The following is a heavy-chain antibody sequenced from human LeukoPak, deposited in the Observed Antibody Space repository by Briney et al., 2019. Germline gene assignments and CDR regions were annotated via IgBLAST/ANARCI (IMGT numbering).Heavy chain of an antibody. J-gene: IGHJ6*03. CDR1: GGSISSYY. CDR2: IYYSGST. Sequence: PSETLSLTCTVSGGSISSYYWSWIRQPPGKGLEWIGYIYYSGSTYYNPSLKSRVTISVDTSKNQFSLKLSSVTAADTAVYYCARVGRYYDSSGYYYYYYYYMDVWGKGTTVTVSS. V-gene: IGHV4-30-4*08. CDR3: ARVGRYYDSSGYYYYYYYYMDV. D-gene: IGHD3-22*01.